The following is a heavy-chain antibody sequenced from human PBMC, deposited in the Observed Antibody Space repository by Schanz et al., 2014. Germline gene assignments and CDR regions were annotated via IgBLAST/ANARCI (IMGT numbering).Heavy chain of an antibody. CDR1: GDTFSKYN. CDR2: FIPILDVG. J-gene: IGHJ3*02. V-gene: IGHV1-69*02. CDR3: ARGTMPGTFDI. D-gene: IGHD2-2*01. Sequence: QVQLVQSGPEVKKPGSSVKVSCQAFGDTFSKYNIMWVRQVPGQGLEWVGRFIPILDVGNYAQQFQGRVTFTADKSTSTAYMELSSLRYEDTALYYCARGTMPGTFDIWGQGTMVTVSS.